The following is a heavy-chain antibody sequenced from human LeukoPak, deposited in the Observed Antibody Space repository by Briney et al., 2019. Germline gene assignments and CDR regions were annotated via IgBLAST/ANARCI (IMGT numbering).Heavy chain of an antibody. CDR2: IKSKKDGEIT. CDR1: GINFSIAW. V-gene: IGHV3-15*01. D-gene: IGHD3-3*01. J-gene: IGHJ4*02. CDR3: STGGGVLRFL. Sequence: PGGSLRLSCAASGINFSIAWLTWVRQAPGKGLEWVGRIKSKKDGEITDYAAPVKGRFTISRDDSKDTLYPQMNSLKTEDTAVYFCSTGGGVLRFLGGQGTLVTVSS.